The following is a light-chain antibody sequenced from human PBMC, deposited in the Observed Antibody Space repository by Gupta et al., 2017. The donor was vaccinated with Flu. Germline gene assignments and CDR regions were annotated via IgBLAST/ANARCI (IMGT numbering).Light chain of an antibody. CDR1: LSISSY. J-gene: IGKJ2*01. CDR3: QQSYSTPRT. Sequence: DIQMTQSPSSLSASVGDRVTITCRASLSISSYLNWYQQKPGEAPKLLIYAASSLQSGVPSGCSSSRSWADFTLTISSLLPEDFATYYCQQSYSTPRTFGQGTKLEIK. V-gene: IGKV1-39*01. CDR2: AAS.